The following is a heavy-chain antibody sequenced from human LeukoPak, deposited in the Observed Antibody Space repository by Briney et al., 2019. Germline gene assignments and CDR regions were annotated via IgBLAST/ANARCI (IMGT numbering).Heavy chain of an antibody. D-gene: IGHD6-13*01. CDR3: ARAARGRSWAPSQTYYYYYGMDV. CDR2: ITSSSSTI. CDR1: GFTFSTYE. V-gene: IGHV3-48*03. Sequence: GGSLRLSCAASGFTFSTYEMNWVRQAPGKGLEWVSYITSSSSTIYYADSVKGRFAISRDNSQNTLYLEMNSMRAEDTAVYYCARAARGRSWAPSQTYYYYYGMDVWGQGTTVTVSS. J-gene: IGHJ6*02.